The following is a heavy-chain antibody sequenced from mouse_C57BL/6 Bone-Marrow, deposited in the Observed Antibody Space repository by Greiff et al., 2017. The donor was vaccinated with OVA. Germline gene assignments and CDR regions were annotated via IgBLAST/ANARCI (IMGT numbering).Heavy chain of an antibody. Sequence: EVKLVESGGGLVQPGRSLRLSCATSGFTFSDFYMEWVRQAPGKGLEWIAASRNNANDYTTEYNVTVKARFTVSTDTYQSILYLQMNAMRAEDTAFYYCAREARDNSEGRDMDYWGQGTSVTVSS. CDR1: GFTFSDFY. D-gene: IGHD3-3*01. CDR3: AREARDNSEGRDMDY. J-gene: IGHJ4*01. V-gene: IGHV7-1*01. CDR2: SRNNANDYTT.